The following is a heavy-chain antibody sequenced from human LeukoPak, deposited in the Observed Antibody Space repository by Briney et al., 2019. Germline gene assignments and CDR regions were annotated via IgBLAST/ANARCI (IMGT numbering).Heavy chain of an antibody. Sequence: GGSLRLSCAASGFTFSSYAMHWVRQAPGKGLEWVAVISYDGSNKYYADSVKGRFTVSRDNSKNTLYLQMNGLRAEDAAVYYCAKHYGHEAPWGQGTLVTVSS. CDR2: ISYDGSNK. CDR3: AKHYGHEAP. J-gene: IGHJ5*02. D-gene: IGHD4-17*01. V-gene: IGHV3-30-3*02. CDR1: GFTFSSYA.